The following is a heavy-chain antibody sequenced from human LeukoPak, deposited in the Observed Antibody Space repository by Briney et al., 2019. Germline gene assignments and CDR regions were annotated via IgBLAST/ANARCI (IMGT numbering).Heavy chain of an antibody. Sequence: GGSLRLSCTASGFTFGDYAMSWFRQAPGKGLEWVGFIRSKAYGGTTEYAASVKGRFTISRDDSKSIAYLQMNSLKTEDTAVYYCTRDRSGYDPYYFDYWGQGTLVTVSS. J-gene: IGHJ4*02. CDR1: GFTFGDYA. CDR2: IRSKAYGGTT. D-gene: IGHD5-12*01. CDR3: TRDRSGYDPYYFDY. V-gene: IGHV3-49*03.